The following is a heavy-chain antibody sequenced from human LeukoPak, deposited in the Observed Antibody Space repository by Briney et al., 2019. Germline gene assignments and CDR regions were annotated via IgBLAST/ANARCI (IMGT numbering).Heavy chain of an antibody. D-gene: IGHD6-6*01. CDR3: ARGRLVSSQPFDY. CDR1: GGSFSGYY. J-gene: IGHJ4*02. Sequence: SETLSLTCAVYGGSFSGYYWSWIRQPPGKGLEWIAEINHSGSTNYNPSLKSRVTISADTSKNQFSLKLSSVTAADTAVYFCARGRLVSSQPFDYWGQGTLVTVSS. CDR2: INHSGST. V-gene: IGHV4-34*01.